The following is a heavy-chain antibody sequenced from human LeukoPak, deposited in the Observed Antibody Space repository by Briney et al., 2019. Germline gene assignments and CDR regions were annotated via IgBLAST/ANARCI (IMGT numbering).Heavy chain of an antibody. CDR3: ARDGGYSYVMWWYMDV. V-gene: IGHV3-33*08. D-gene: IGHD5-18*01. CDR1: GFTFSTYA. CDR2: IWYDGSNK. Sequence: GGSLRLSCAASGFTFSTYAMTWVRQAPGKGLEWVAVIWYDGSNKYYADSVKGRFTISRDNSKNTLYLQMNSLRAEDTAVYYCARDGGYSYVMWWYMDVWGKGTTVTVSS. J-gene: IGHJ6*03.